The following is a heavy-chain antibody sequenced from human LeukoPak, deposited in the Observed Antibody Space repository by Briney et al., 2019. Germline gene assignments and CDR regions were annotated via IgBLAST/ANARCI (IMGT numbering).Heavy chain of an antibody. CDR1: GGSINSYY. V-gene: IGHV4-59*01. J-gene: IGHJ4*02. Sequence: PSETLSLTCTVSGGSINSYYWSWMRQPPGKGLEWIGYLYYSGSTNYNPSLKSRVTISVDTTKNQFSLKLSSVTAADTAVYYCARKRDWGAPFDCWGQGTLVTVSS. CDR2: LYYSGST. CDR3: ARKRDWGAPFDC. D-gene: IGHD3/OR15-3a*01.